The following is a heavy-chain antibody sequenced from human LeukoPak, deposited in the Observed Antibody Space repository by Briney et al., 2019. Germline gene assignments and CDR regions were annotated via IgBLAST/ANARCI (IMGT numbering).Heavy chain of an antibody. CDR3: ARGGETTVTNFDY. Sequence: SETLSLTCTVSGVSISIGAYYWGWIRQPPGKGLEWIGTIYYNGNTYYIPSLKSRVTISLHTSENQFSLKLRSVTAADTAVYYCARGGETTVTNFDYWGQGTLVTVSS. CDR1: GVSISIGAYY. CDR2: IYYNGNT. V-gene: IGHV4-39*07. D-gene: IGHD4-17*01. J-gene: IGHJ4*02.